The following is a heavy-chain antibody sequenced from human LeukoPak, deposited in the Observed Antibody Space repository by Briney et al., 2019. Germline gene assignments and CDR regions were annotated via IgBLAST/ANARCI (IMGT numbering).Heavy chain of an antibody. CDR2: IYNSGST. V-gene: IGHV4-39*01. CDR3: ARGGTFDAFDI. D-gene: IGHD2-15*01. Sequence: PSETLSLTCTVSGDSIGSSTNYWAWIRQPPGKGLEWIASIYNSGSTYYTPSLKSRVTISVDTSKNQFSLKLSFVTAADTAVYYCARGGTFDAFDIWGQGTMVTVSS. CDR1: GDSIGSSTNY. J-gene: IGHJ3*02.